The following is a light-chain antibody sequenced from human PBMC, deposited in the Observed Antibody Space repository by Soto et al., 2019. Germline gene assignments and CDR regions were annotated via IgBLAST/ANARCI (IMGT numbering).Light chain of an antibody. CDR1: QSVNQK. CDR3: QQFNNWPHT. CDR2: VAS. V-gene: IGKV3-15*01. Sequence: EIVVSLSPASLSVSQGERATLSCRASQSVNQKLGWYQQKPGQAPRLLIYVASYRATGIPARFSGSGSGTEYTLTISNLQAEDFAVYYCQQFNNWPHTFGQGTRLEIK. J-gene: IGKJ5*01.